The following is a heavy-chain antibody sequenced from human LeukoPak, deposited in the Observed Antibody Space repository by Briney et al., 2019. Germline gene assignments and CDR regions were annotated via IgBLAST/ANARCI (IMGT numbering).Heavy chain of an antibody. V-gene: IGHV3-74*01. CDR3: ARGYGSSWFYFDY. J-gene: IGHJ4*02. CDR2: ISADASSF. CDR1: GFTFSASW. D-gene: IGHD6-13*01. Sequence: GGSLRLSCAASGFTFSASWVHWVRGVPGKGLVWVSRISADASSFRYADSVKGRFTTSRDNAKNTVYLQMNSLRAEDTAVYHCARGYGSSWFYFDYWGQGTPITVSS.